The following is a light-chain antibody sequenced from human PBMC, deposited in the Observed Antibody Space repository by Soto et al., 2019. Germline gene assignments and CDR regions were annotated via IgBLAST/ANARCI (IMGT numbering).Light chain of an antibody. V-gene: IGLV2-8*01. Sequence: QSVLTQPPSASGSPGQSVAISCTGTSSDVGGYNYVSWYQQHPGKAPKLIIYEVSKRPSGVPDRFSGSKSGNTASLTVSGLQAEDEAHYYCSSYAGSGVFGGGTKLTVL. J-gene: IGLJ3*02. CDR2: EVS. CDR3: SSYAGSGV. CDR1: SSDVGGYNY.